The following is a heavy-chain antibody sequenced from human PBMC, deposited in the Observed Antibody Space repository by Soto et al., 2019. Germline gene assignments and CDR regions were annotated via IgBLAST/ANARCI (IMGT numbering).Heavy chain of an antibody. D-gene: IGHD2-15*01. CDR3: AKGYCSGGSCSGFDY. CDR2: IYYSGST. Sequence: SETPALGCAVSGGCVSIGRDDGCWIRQPPGKGLEWIGYIYYSGSTNYNPSLKSRVTISVDTSKNQFSLKLSSVTAADTAVYYCAKGYCSGGSCSGFDYWGQGTLVTVSS. V-gene: IGHV4-61*01. J-gene: IGHJ4*02. CDR1: GGCVSIGRDD.